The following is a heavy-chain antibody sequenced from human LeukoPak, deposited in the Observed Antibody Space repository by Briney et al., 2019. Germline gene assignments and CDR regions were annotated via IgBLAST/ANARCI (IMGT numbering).Heavy chain of an antibody. Sequence: SQTLSLTCAISGDRVSSNSAAWSWIRQSPSRGLEWLGRTYYRSKWYNDYAVSVKSRITFNPDTSKNQFSLQLNSVTPEDTAVYYCARDHGSNWSSLGYWGQGTLVTVSS. J-gene: IGHJ4*02. CDR1: GDRVSSNSAA. V-gene: IGHV6-1*01. CDR3: ARDHGSNWSSLGY. D-gene: IGHD6-13*01. CDR2: TYYRSKWYN.